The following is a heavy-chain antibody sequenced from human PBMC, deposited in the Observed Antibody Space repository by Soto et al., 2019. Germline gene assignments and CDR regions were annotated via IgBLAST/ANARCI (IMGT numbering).Heavy chain of an antibody. Sequence: GGSLRLSCAASGFTFSSYGMHWVRQAPGKGLEWVAVISYDGSNKYYADSVKGRFTISRDNSKNTLYLQMNSLRAEDTAVYYCAKGEGFLEWLFLAGGDYYGMDVWGQGTTVTVSS. CDR3: AKGEGFLEWLFLAGGDYYGMDV. CDR2: ISYDGSNK. D-gene: IGHD3-3*01. V-gene: IGHV3-30*18. CDR1: GFTFSSYG. J-gene: IGHJ6*02.